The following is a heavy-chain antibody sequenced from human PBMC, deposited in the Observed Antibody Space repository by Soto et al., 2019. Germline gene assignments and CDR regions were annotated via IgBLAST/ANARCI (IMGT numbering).Heavy chain of an antibody. Sequence: QVQLVQSGAEVKKPGASVKVSCKASGYTFTSHGISWVRQAPGQGLEWMGWISAYNGNTNYAQKLQGRVTMTTDTSTSTAYMEPRSLRSDDTAVYYCARDLTRITIFGVVIPFDYWGQGTLVTVSS. CDR1: GYTFTSHG. CDR3: ARDLTRITIFGVVIPFDY. V-gene: IGHV1-18*01. CDR2: ISAYNGNT. J-gene: IGHJ4*02. D-gene: IGHD3-3*01.